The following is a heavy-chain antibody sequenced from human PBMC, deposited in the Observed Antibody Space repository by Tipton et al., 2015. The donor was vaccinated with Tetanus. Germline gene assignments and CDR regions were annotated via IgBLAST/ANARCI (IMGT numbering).Heavy chain of an antibody. CDR2: ASSSGPDM. J-gene: IGHJ4*02. V-gene: IGHV3-21*06. CDR3: ARLYDSSGYRGY. Sequence: SLRLSCTASGFTFSNYDMNWVRRAPGKGLEWVSSASSSGPDMYYADSVKGRFTISRDNAKNSVFLHTNSLRVADTAVYYCARLYDSSGYRGYWGQGTLVTVSS. D-gene: IGHD3-22*01. CDR1: GFTFSNYD.